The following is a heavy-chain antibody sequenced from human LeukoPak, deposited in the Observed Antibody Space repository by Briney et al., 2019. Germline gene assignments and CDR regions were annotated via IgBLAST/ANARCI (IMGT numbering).Heavy chain of an antibody. V-gene: IGHV4-30-4*08. J-gene: IGHJ5*02. Sequence: SETLSLTCTVSGGSISSGDYYWTWIRQPPGKGLEWIGYIYYIGSTYYNPSLKSRVTVSVDTSKNQFSLKLSSVTAADTAVYYCARHALISGNWFDPWGQGTLVTVSS. D-gene: IGHD2/OR15-2a*01. CDR1: GGSISSGDYY. CDR2: IYYIGST. CDR3: ARHALISGNWFDP.